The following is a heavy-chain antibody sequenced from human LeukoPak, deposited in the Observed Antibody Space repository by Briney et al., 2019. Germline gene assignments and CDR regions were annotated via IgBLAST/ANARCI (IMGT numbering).Heavy chain of an antibody. Sequence: GGSLRLSCAASGFTFSSYEMNWVRQAPGKGLEWVSYISSSGSTIYYADSVKGRFTISRDNAKNSLYLQMNSLRAEDTADYYCARDWDSGSYYGNYWGQGTLVTVSS. CDR2: ISSSGSTI. CDR3: ARDWDSGSYYGNY. CDR1: GFTFSSYE. D-gene: IGHD1-26*01. V-gene: IGHV3-48*03. J-gene: IGHJ4*02.